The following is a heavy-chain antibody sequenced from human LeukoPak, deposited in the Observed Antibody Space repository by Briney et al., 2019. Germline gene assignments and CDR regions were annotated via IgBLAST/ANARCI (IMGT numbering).Heavy chain of an antibody. D-gene: IGHD3-22*01. CDR3: ARALYSFEYYDSSGGGDGAFDI. CDR1: GGSISSSSYY. CDR2: IYYSGST. J-gene: IGHJ3*02. Sequence: SETLSLTCTVSGGSISSSSYYWGWIRQPPGKGLEWIGSIYYSGSTYYNPSLKSRVTISVDTSKNQFSLKLSSVTAADTAVYYCARALYSFEYYDSSGGGDGAFDIWGQGTMVTVSS. V-gene: IGHV4-39*07.